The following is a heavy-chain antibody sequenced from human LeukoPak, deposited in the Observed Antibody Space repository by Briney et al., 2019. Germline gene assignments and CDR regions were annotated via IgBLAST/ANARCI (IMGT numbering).Heavy chain of an antibody. CDR1: GFTFSNFA. CDR3: ARVRPGSNYVDFDY. V-gene: IGHV3-30*04. D-gene: IGHD4-11*01. Sequence: GRSLRLSCAASGFTFSNFAMHWVRQAPGKGLEWVAVISYDGSNKYYAGSVKGRFTISRDNSKSTLYLQMNSLRAEDTAVYYCARVRPGSNYVDFDYWGQGTLVTVSS. J-gene: IGHJ4*02. CDR2: ISYDGSNK.